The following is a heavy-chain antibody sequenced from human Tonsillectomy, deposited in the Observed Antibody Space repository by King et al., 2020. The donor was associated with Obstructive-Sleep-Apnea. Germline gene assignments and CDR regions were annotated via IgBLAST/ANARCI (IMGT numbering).Heavy chain of an antibody. V-gene: IGHV4-38-2*02. CDR2: IYHSGST. CDR1: CYSISSGYY. CDR3: ARVEMGRYALDY. Sequence: VQLQESGPGLVKPSETLSLTCTVSCYSISSGYYCGWIWQPPGKGLEWIGSIYHSGSTYYNPSLKSRVTISVDTPKNHLSLKLSSVTAADTAVYYCARVEMGRYALDYWGQGTLVTVSS. J-gene: IGHJ4*02. D-gene: IGHD1-26*01.